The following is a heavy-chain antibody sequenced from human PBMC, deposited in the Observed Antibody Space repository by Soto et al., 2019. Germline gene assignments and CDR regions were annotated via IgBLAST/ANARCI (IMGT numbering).Heavy chain of an antibody. Sequence: QVQLQESGPGLVKPSETLSLTCTVSGGSVSSGSYYWSWIRQPPGKGLEWIGYIYYSGSTNYNPSLKRRVTRSVDTSKNQSSLKLSSVTAADTAVYYCARGIEGWYQGRYYYGMDVWGQGTTVTVSS. CDR3: ARGIEGWYQGRYYYGMDV. D-gene: IGHD6-19*01. V-gene: IGHV4-61*01. CDR2: IYYSGST. J-gene: IGHJ6*02. CDR1: GGSVSSGSYY.